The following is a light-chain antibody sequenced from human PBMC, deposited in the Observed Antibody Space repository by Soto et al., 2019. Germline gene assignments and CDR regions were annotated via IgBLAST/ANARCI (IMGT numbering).Light chain of an antibody. Sequence: ALTQPASVSGSPGQSITISCTGTSSDVGDYNYVSWYQQHPGKAPKLMIYEVNNRPSGVSNRFSGSKSGNTASLTISGLQAEDEADYYCSSYTSSSTLVFGTGTKVTVL. J-gene: IGLJ1*01. CDR1: SSDVGDYNY. CDR2: EVN. CDR3: SSYTSSSTLV. V-gene: IGLV2-14*01.